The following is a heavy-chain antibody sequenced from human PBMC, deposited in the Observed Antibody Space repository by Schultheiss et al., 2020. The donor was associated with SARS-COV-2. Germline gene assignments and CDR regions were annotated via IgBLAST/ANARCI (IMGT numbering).Heavy chain of an antibody. V-gene: IGHV4-39*01. CDR2: IYYSGST. CDR1: GGSISSSSYY. D-gene: IGHD3-3*01. CDR3: ARSDLPKYYYYMDV. Sequence: SETLSLTCTVSGGSISSSSYYWGWIRQPPGKGLEWIGYIYYSGSTYYNPSLKSRVTISVDTSKNQFSLKLSSVTAADTAVYYCARSDLPKYYYYMDVWGKGTTVTVSS. J-gene: IGHJ6*03.